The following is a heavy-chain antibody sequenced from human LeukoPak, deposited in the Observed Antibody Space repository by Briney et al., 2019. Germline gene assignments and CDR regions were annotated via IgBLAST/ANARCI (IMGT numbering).Heavy chain of an antibody. V-gene: IGHV1-69*04. CDR1: GGTFSSYA. CDR2: IIPILGIA. Sequence: SVKVSCKASGGTFSSYAISWVRQAPGQGLEWMGRIIPILGIANYAQKFQGRVTITADKSTSTAYMELSSLRSEDTAVYYCARGSPPGIAAAGTPNDAFDIWGQGTMVTVSS. D-gene: IGHD6-13*01. CDR3: ARGSPPGIAAAGTPNDAFDI. J-gene: IGHJ3*02.